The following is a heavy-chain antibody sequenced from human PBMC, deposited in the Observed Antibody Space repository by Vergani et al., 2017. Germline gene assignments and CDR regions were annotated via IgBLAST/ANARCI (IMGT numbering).Heavy chain of an antibody. CDR1: GYTFTSYY. J-gene: IGHJ6*02. D-gene: IGHD3-9*01. Sequence: QVQLVQSGAEVKKPGASVKVSCKASGYTFTSYYMHWVRQAPGQGLEWMGIINPSGGSTSYAQKFQGRVTMTRDTSTSTVYMELSSLRSEDTAVYYCARADEYYDILTPDTGGMDVWGQGTTVTVSS. CDR3: ARADEYYDILTPDTGGMDV. V-gene: IGHV1-46*01. CDR2: INPSGGST.